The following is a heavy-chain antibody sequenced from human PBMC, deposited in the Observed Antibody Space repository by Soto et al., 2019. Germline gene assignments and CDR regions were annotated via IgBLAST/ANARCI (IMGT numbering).Heavy chain of an antibody. CDR2: INAGNGNT. Sequence: QVQLVQSGAEVKKPGASVKVSCKASGYTFTSYAMHWVRQAPGQRLEWMGWINAGNGNTKYSQKFQGRVTITRDTSASKAYMELSSLRSEATAVYYCARSELGYYDSLTEWGQGTLVTVSS. CDR1: GYTFTSYA. V-gene: IGHV1-3*01. D-gene: IGHD3-9*01. CDR3: ARSELGYYDSLTE. J-gene: IGHJ4*02.